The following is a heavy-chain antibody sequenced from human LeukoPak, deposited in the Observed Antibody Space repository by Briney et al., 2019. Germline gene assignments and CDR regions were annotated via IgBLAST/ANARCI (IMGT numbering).Heavy chain of an antibody. J-gene: IGHJ4*02. Sequence: GGSLRLSCAASGFTFSSYAMSWVRQASGKGLEWVSAISGSGGSTYYADSVKGRFTISRDNSKNTLCLQMNSLRAEDTAVYYCAKDLADFWSGYSYFDYWGQGTLVTVSS. CDR1: GFTFSSYA. D-gene: IGHD3-3*01. CDR2: ISGSGGST. CDR3: AKDLADFWSGYSYFDY. V-gene: IGHV3-23*01.